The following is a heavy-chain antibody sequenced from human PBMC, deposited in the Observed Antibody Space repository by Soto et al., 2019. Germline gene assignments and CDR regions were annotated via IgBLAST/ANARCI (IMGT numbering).Heavy chain of an antibody. CDR2: IIPILGIA. CDR1: GGTFSSYT. J-gene: IGHJ3*02. Sequence: QVQLVQSGAEVKKPGSSVKVSSKASGGTFSSYTISWVRQAPGQGLEWMGRIIPILGIANYAQKFQGRVTITADKSTSTAYMELSSLRSEDTAVYYCARDYQEQQLRAFDIWGQGTMVTVSS. V-gene: IGHV1-69*08. D-gene: IGHD6-13*01. CDR3: ARDYQEQQLRAFDI.